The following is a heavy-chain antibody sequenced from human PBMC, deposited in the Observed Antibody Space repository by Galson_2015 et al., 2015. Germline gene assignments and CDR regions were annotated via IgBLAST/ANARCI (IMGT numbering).Heavy chain of an antibody. J-gene: IGHJ4*02. CDR1: GFIFRNYW. Sequence: SLRLSCAASGFIFRNYWMVWVRQTPEKGLEWVAKIRYDGSQTFYVDSVKGRFTISRDNAKNSLYLQMNSLRADDTAVYYCARDANRGGEFDYGGQGALVTVSS. CDR3: ARDANRGGEFDY. D-gene: IGHD1-14*01. V-gene: IGHV3-7*03. CDR2: IRYDGSQT.